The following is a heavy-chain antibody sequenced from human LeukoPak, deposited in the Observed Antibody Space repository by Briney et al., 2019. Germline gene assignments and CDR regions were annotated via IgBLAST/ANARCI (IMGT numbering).Heavy chain of an antibody. J-gene: IGHJ4*02. D-gene: IGHD1-1*01. CDR3: ARLFSGVTTFDY. V-gene: IGHV3-7*01. Sequence: GGSLRLSCAASGFTFGNFWMSWVRQAPGRGLQWVASMKGDGSHIYYVDSVKGRFTISRDNARNSLYLQMNSLRAEDTAVYYCARLFSGVTTFDYWGQGALVTVSS. CDR1: GFTFGNFW. CDR2: MKGDGSHI.